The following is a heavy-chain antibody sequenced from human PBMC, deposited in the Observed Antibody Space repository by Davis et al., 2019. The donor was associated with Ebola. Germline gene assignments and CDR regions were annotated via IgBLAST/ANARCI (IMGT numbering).Heavy chain of an antibody. V-gene: IGHV3-23*01. CDR2: ISGSGGST. D-gene: IGHD1-26*01. Sequence: PGGSLRLSCAASGFTFSSYWMSWVRQAPGKWLEWVSAISGSGGSTYYADSVKGRFTISRDNSKNTLYLQMNSLRAEDTAVYYCAKAPPQWELRFAFDIWGQGTMVTVSS. CDR3: AKAPPQWELRFAFDI. J-gene: IGHJ3*02. CDR1: GFTFSSYW.